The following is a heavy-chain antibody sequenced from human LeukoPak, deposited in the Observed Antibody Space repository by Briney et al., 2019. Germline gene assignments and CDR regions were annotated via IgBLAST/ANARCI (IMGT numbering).Heavy chain of an antibody. CDR1: GFTFSSYS. CDR2: ISSGSSYI. Sequence: GGSLRLSCAASGFTFSSYSMNWVRQAPGKGLEWVSAISSGSSYIYYADAVKGRFTISRDNAKNSLYLQMNSLRADDTAVYYCARDIGRVVDYWGQATLVTVSS. CDR3: ARDIGRVVDY. D-gene: IGHD3-16*02. V-gene: IGHV3-21*01. J-gene: IGHJ4*02.